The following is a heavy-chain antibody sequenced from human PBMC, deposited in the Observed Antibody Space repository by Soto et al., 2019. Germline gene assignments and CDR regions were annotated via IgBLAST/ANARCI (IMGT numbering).Heavy chain of an antibody. CDR3: ARVRLVAGTDYYYGMDV. J-gene: IGHJ6*02. CDR1: GFTFSSYA. CDR2: ISYDGSNK. Sequence: HVQLVESGGGVVQPGRSLRLSCAASGFTFSSYALHWVRQAPGKGLEWVAVISYDGSNKYYADSVKGRFTISRDNSKNRLYLQMNSLRAEDTAVYYCARVRLVAGTDYYYGMDVWGQGTTVTVSS. D-gene: IGHD6-19*01. V-gene: IGHV3-30-3*01.